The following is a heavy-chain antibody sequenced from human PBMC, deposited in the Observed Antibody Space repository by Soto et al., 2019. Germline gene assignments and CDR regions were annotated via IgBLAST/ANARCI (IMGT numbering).Heavy chain of an antibody. CDR2: ISNSGRST. J-gene: IGHJ4*02. CDR1: GLTFSSYA. D-gene: IGHD3-3*01. CDR3: AKDALAYYDFWS. Sequence: PEGSLRLSCAASGLTFSSYAMSWVRQAPGKGLEWVSHISNSGRSTKYADSVKGRFTISRDNSKNTLYLQMNSLRAEDTAIYYCAKDALAYYDFWSWGQGTLVTVSS. V-gene: IGHV3-23*01.